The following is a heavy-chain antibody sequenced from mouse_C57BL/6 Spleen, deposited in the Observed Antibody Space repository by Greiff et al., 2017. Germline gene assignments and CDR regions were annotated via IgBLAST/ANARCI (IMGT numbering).Heavy chain of an antibody. Sequence: QVQLQQPGAELVMPGASVKLSCKASGYTFTSYWMHWVKQRPGQGLEWIGEIDPSDSYTNYNQKFKGKSTLTVDKSSSTAYMQLSSLTSEDSAVYYCARSITTVVAEYYFDYWGQGTTLPVSS. CDR1: GYTFTSYW. CDR3: ARSITTVVAEYYFDY. CDR2: IDPSDSYT. J-gene: IGHJ2*01. D-gene: IGHD1-1*01. V-gene: IGHV1-69*01.